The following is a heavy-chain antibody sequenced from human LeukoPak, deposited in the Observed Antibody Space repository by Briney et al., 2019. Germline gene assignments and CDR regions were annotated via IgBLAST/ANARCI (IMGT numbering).Heavy chain of an antibody. J-gene: IGHJ4*02. V-gene: IGHV3-23*01. CDR1: GFTFSSYA. CDR2: VSDSGGST. CDR3: AKAFRFGELSGGY. D-gene: IGHD3-10*01. Sequence: GGSLRLSCAASGFTFSSYAISWVRQAPGKGLEWVSSVSDSGGSTYYADSVKGRFTISRDNSKNTLYLQMSSLRVEDTAVYYCAKAFRFGELSGGYWGQGTLVTVSS.